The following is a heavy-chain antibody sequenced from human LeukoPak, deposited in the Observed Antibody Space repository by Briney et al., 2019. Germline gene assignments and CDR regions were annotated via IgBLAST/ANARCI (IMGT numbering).Heavy chain of an antibody. V-gene: IGHV3-30*18. CDR2: ISYDEGNK. CDR1: GFTFSIYG. Sequence: PGGSLRLSCAASGFTFSIYGIHWVRQAPGKGLEWVAVISYDEGNKYYADSVKGRFTISRDNSKNTLYLQMNTLRTEDTALFYCAKGPYKLAVIGPSIDSWGQGTLVTVSS. J-gene: IGHJ4*02. CDR3: AKGPYKLAVIGPSIDS. D-gene: IGHD6-19*01.